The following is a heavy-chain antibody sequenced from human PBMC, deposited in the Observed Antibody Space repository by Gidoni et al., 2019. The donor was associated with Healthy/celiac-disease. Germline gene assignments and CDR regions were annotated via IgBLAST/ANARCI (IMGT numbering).Heavy chain of an antibody. V-gene: IGHV3-9*01. CDR3: AKAPINTAMDSYFDY. D-gene: IGHD5-18*01. CDR1: GFTFDAYA. CDR2: ISWNGGSI. J-gene: IGHJ4*02. Sequence: EVQLVESGGGLVQPGRSLRLSCAASGFTFDAYAMHWVRQAPGKGLEWVAGISWNGGSIGYADSVKGRFTISRDNAKNSLYLQMNSLRAEDTALYYCAKAPINTAMDSYFDYWGQGTLVTVSS.